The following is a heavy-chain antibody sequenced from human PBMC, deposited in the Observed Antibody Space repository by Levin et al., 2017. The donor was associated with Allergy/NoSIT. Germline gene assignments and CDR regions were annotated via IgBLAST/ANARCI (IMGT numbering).Heavy chain of an antibody. CDR3: ARGRDSRKSHH. Sequence: SETLSLTCTVSGASIDTGVYYWSWIRQSPEKGLEWLGFIHPSGNIYYSSSLGSRLSISIDKSQTHFSLTLTSVTAAEAAVDYCARGRDSRKSHHWGQGTLVTVSS. CDR2: IHPSGNI. V-gene: IGHV4-30-4*01. CDR1: GASIDTGVYY. D-gene: IGHD5-24*01. J-gene: IGHJ5*02.